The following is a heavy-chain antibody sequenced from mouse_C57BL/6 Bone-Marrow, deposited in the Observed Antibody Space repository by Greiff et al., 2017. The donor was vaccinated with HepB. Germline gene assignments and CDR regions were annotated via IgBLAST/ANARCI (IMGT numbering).Heavy chain of an antibody. CDR1: GYTFTSYW. CDR2: IDPSDSYT. CDR3: ARFRYWYFDV. J-gene: IGHJ1*03. Sequence: QVQLKQPGAELVMPGASVKLSCKASGYTFTSYWMHWVKQRPGQGLEWIGEIDPSDSYTNYNQKFKGKSTLTVDKSSSTAYMQLSSLTSEDSAVYYRARFRYWYFDVWGTGTTVTVSS. D-gene: IGHD3-2*02. V-gene: IGHV1-69*01.